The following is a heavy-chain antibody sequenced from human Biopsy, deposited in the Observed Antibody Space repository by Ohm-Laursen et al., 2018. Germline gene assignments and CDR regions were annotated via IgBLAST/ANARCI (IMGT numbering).Heavy chain of an antibody. D-gene: IGHD6-19*01. J-gene: IGHJ4*02. CDR1: GDSLTSGPEN. CDR3: ARGRRTSGWPYFAN. V-gene: IGHV4-61*01. Sequence: GTLSFTCIVSGDSLTSGPENWSWIRQSPGQGLEYIGFIYSGGNTNYNPSLQNRVTMSVDTSKNQFSLKLSSVIAADSAVYYGARGRRTSGWPYFANWGQGTLVIVSS. CDR2: IYSGGNT.